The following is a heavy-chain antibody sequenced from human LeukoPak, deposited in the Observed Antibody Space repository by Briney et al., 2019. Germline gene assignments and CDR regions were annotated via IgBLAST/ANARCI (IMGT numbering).Heavy chain of an antibody. CDR1: GSTFSSYA. CDR3: ARDGGDYGYDY. CDR2: IIPIDGIA. D-gene: IGHD2-21*02. J-gene: IGHJ4*02. V-gene: IGHV1-69*04. Sequence: ASVKVSCKTSGSTFSSYAITWVRQAPGQGLEWMGRIIPIDGIANYAQKFQGRVTITADKSTNTDYMELSSLKFEDTAVYYCARDGGDYGYDYWGQGTLVTVSS.